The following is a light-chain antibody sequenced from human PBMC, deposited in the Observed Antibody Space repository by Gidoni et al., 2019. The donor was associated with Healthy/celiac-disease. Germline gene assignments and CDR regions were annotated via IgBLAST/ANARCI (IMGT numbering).Light chain of an antibody. J-gene: IGKJ5*01. Sequence: DIVMTQSPLSLPVTPGEPASISCRSSQSLLHSNGYNYLDLYLQKPGQSPQLLIYLGSNRASGVPDRFSGSGSGTDFTLKISRVEAEDVGVYYCMQALQTPITFGQETRLEIK. CDR3: MQALQTPIT. V-gene: IGKV2-28*01. CDR2: LGS. CDR1: QSLLHSNGYNY.